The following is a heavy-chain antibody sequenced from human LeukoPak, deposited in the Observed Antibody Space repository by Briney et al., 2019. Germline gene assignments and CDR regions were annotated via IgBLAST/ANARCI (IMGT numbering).Heavy chain of an antibody. J-gene: IGHJ6*02. D-gene: IGHD6-13*01. V-gene: IGHV4-61*02. CDR2: IYTSGNT. CDR3: ARDGVAAAGLNCGMDV. CDR1: GGSISSGSYY. Sequence: PSETLSLTCTVSGGSISSGSYYWSWIRQSAGKGLEWIGRIYTSGNTNYNPSLKSRVTISVDTPKNQFSLKLSSVTAADTAVYYCARDGVAAAGLNCGMDVWGQGTTVTVSS.